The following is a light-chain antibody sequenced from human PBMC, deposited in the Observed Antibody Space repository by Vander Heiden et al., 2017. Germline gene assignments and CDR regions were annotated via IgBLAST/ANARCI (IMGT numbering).Light chain of an antibody. V-gene: IGKV1-17*01. J-gene: IGKJ1*01. Sequence: DIQMTQSPSPLSASVGATVTISCRASMHIDKDLGWYQKMPGTAPERLIFRASNLQSGVPPRFSGNGSGTDFTLTISGLQTYDSAIYYCLQHNAYPWTFGQGTKVEIK. CDR1: MHIDKD. CDR2: RAS. CDR3: LQHNAYPWT.